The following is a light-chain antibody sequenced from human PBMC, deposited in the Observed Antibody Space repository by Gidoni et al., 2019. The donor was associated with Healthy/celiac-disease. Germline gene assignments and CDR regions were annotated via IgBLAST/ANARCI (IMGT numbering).Light chain of an antibody. J-gene: IGKJ1*01. CDR3: QQYGSSPPWT. CDR1: QSVSSSY. V-gene: IGKV3-20*01. CDR2: GAS. Sequence: LVLTQPPCTLSLSSGERATLSFRASQSVSSSYLAWYQQKPGQDPRHLIFGASSRATGIPDRFSGSKSGTDVTLTISRLEHEDVAVYYCQQYGSSPPWTFGQGTKVEIK.